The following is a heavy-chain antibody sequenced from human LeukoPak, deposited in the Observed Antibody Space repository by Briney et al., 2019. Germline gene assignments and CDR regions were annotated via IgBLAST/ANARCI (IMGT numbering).Heavy chain of an antibody. CDR2: ISGSGGST. V-gene: IGHV3-23*01. Sequence: ETLSLTCIVSGYSISSGYYWGWIRQPPGKGLEWVSAISGSGGSTYYADSVKGRFTISRDNSKNTLYLQMNSLRAEDTAVYYCAKDNYGSSVYWGQGTLVTVSS. J-gene: IGHJ4*02. CDR1: GYSISSGYY. D-gene: IGHD3-10*01. CDR3: AKDNYGSSVY.